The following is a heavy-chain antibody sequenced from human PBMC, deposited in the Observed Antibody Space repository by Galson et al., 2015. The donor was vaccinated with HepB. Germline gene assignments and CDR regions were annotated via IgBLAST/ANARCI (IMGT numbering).Heavy chain of an antibody. J-gene: IGHJ3*02. V-gene: IGHV3-13*01. CDR2: IGIAGDT. CDR3: ARARIYASGTYNPFDI. Sequence: SLRLSCAASGFTFSTFDMHWVRQSTGKGLEWVAAIGIAGDTYYPDSMKGRFTVSRENAKNSLYLQMNSLRAGDTAVYYCARARIYASGTYNPFDIWGRGTMVTVSS. D-gene: IGHD3-10*01. CDR1: GFTFSTFD.